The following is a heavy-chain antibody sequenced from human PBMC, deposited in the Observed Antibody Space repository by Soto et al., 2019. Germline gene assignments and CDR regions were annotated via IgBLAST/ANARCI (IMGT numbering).Heavy chain of an antibody. CDR1: GGTFSSYA. Sequence: GASVKVSCKASGGTFSSYAISWVRQAPGQGLEWMGGIIPIFGTANYAQKFQGRVTITADESTSTAYVELSSLRSEDTAVYYCARLGGLAEGYYYGMDVWGQGTTVTVSS. D-gene: IGHD3-9*01. J-gene: IGHJ6*02. CDR3: ARLGGLAEGYYYGMDV. CDR2: IIPIFGTA. V-gene: IGHV1-69*13.